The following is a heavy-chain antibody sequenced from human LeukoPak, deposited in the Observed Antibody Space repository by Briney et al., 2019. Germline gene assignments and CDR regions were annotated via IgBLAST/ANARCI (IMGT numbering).Heavy chain of an antibody. CDR2: LSHSGSS. CDR1: GGSVSSYY. Sequence: PSEALSLTCTVSGGSVSSYYWIWIRRPPGRGLEWIAYLSHSGSSDSNPSLTSRVTTLVDTSKNQFSLKLTSVTDADTAVYYCARARYANAWYAFDIWGHGTMVTVSS. D-gene: IGHD2-2*01. J-gene: IGHJ3*02. V-gene: IGHV4-59*02. CDR3: ARARYANAWYAFDI.